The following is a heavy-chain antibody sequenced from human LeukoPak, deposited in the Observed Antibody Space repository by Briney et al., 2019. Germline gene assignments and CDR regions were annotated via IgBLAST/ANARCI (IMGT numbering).Heavy chain of an antibody. V-gene: IGHV5-51*01. CDR2: IFPGDSDT. CDR1: GYSFTMYW. D-gene: IGHD5-24*01. Sequence: GQSLNCSCPGSGYSFTMYWIGWARKMPVKGLEWIGGIFPGDSDTRYSPSFQGQVTISADRSISTAYLQWSSLKASDTAMYYYARQHQNDYNYFDYWGQGTLVTVSS. J-gene: IGHJ4*02. CDR3: ARQHQNDYNYFDY.